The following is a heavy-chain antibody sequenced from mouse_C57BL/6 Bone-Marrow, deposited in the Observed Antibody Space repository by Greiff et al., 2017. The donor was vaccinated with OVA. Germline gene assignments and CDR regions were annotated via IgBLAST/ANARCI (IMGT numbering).Heavy chain of an antibody. CDR3: ARDNSSGYPYYFDD. CDR1: GFTFSSYA. D-gene: IGHD3-2*02. J-gene: IGHJ2*01. CDR2: ISDGGSYT. V-gene: IGHV5-4*01. Sequence: EVKLVESGGGLVKPGGSLKLSCAASGFTFSSYAMSWVRQTPAKRLEWVATISDGGSYTYYPDNVKGRFTISRDNAKNNLYLQMSHLKSEDTAMYYCARDNSSGYPYYFDDWCQGTTLTVSS.